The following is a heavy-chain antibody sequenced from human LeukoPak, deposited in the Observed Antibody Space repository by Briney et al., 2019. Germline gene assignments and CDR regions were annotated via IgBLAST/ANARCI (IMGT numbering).Heavy chain of an antibody. Sequence: PSETLSLTCTVSGXSISSYYWSWIPQPPGKGLEWIGYIYYSGSTNCNPSLKSRVTISVDTSKNQFSLKLSSVTAADTAVYYCARSSVADYWGQGTLVTVSS. D-gene: IGHD2-15*01. CDR2: IYYSGST. V-gene: IGHV4-59*01. CDR3: ARSSVADY. J-gene: IGHJ4*02. CDR1: GXSISSYY.